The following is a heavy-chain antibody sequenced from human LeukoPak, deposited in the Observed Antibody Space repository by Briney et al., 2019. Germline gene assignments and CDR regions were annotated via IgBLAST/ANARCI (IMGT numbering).Heavy chain of an antibody. J-gene: IGHJ4*02. CDR1: GFTFSSYW. CDR3: ARARKSMITFGGVIVRTLDY. CDR2: IKQDGSEK. D-gene: IGHD3-16*02. V-gene: IGHV3-7*01. Sequence: GGSLRLSCAASGFTFSSYWMSWVRQAPGKGLEWAANIKQDGSEKYYVDSVKGRFTISRDNAKNSLYLQMNSLRAEDTAVYYCARARKSMITFGGVIVRTLDYWGQGTLVIVSS.